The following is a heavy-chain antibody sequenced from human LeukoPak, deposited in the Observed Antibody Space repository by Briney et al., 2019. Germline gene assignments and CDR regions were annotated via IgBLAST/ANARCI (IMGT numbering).Heavy chain of an antibody. D-gene: IGHD3/OR15-3a*01. CDR2: IYYSGST. V-gene: IGHV4-59*01. CDR3: ARSHSVWTSFDY. CDR1: GGSISSYY. J-gene: IGHJ4*02. Sequence: SESLSLTCTVSGGSISSYYWSWIRQPPGKGLEWIGYIYYSGSTNYNLSLKSRVTISVDTSKNQFYLKLSSVTAADTAVYYCARSHSVWTSFDYWGQGTLVTVSS.